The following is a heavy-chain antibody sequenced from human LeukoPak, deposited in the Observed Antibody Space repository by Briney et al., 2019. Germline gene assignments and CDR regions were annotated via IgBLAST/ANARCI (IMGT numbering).Heavy chain of an antibody. J-gene: IGHJ4*02. V-gene: IGHV1-2*02. CDR1: GYTFTGYY. CDR2: INPNSGGT. Sequence: GASVKVSCKASGYTFTGYYKHWVRLAPGQGLEWTGWINPNSGGTNYAQKFQGRVTMTRDTSISTAYMELSRLRSDDTAVYYCATDRAVKFTMVRGVMVYWGQGTLVTVSS. D-gene: IGHD3-10*01. CDR3: ATDRAVKFTMVRGVMVY.